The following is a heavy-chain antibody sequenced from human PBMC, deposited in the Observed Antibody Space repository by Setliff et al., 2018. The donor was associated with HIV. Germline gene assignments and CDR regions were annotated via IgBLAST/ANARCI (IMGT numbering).Heavy chain of an antibody. CDR2: ISQSGTT. Sequence: KPSETLSLTCAVYNVAISSNSYYWGWIRQPPGKGLEWIGSISQSGTTYYSPSLKNRVTISVDTSRNRFSLKLGSVSASDTANYYCARQPLYFGEPYYFDYWGLGTLVTVSS. D-gene: IGHD3-10*01. CDR1: NVAISSNSYY. V-gene: IGHV4-39*01. CDR3: ARQPLYFGEPYYFDY. J-gene: IGHJ4*02.